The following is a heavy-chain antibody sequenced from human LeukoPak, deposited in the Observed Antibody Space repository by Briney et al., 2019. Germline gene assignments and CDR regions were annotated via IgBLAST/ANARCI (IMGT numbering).Heavy chain of an antibody. Sequence: GGSLRLSCAASGFTFSSYSMLWVRQAPGKGVEWVSYISSSSSTRYYADSVKGGFTISRENAKNSLYMQMNTLRAEDTAVYYCARDRHKYNYDSGGYPPYWGQGTLVTVSS. CDR2: ISSSSSTR. CDR3: ARDRHKYNYDSGGYPPY. D-gene: IGHD3-22*01. J-gene: IGHJ4*02. CDR1: GFTFSSYS. V-gene: IGHV3-48*01.